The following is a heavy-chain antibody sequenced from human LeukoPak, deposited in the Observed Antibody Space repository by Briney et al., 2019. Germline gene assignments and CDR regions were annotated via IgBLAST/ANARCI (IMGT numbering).Heavy chain of an antibody. Sequence: GGSLRLSCAASGFTFSSYSMNWVRQASGKGLEWVSSISSSSSYIFYADSVKGRFTISRDNAKNSLYLQMNSLRAEDTAVYYCARDGTMVRGISWFDPWGQGTLVTVSS. V-gene: IGHV3-21*01. D-gene: IGHD3-10*01. CDR1: GFTFSSYS. CDR2: ISSSSSYI. CDR3: ARDGTMVRGISWFDP. J-gene: IGHJ5*02.